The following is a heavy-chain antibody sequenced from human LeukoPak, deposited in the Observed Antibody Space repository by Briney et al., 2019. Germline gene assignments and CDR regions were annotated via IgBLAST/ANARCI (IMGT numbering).Heavy chain of an antibody. CDR1: GSTFSTYA. CDR2: IIPILGTS. Sequence: GASVKVSCKASGSTFSTYAINWVRQAPGQGLEWMGGIIPILGTSNYAQRFQGRVTIIADESSGTAYMTLSSLRSEDTAIYYCATTRGYYGNSGYTLLQDWGQGTLVTVSS. J-gene: IGHJ1*01. V-gene: IGHV1-69*13. D-gene: IGHD3-22*01. CDR3: ATTRGYYGNSGYTLLQD.